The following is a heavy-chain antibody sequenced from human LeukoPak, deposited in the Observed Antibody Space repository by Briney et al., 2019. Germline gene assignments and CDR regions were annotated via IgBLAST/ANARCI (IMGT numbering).Heavy chain of an antibody. J-gene: IGHJ3*02. CDR2: FDLEGGET. CDR1: GYTFTDLS. V-gene: IGHV1-24*01. Sequence: ASVKVSCKVSGYTFTDLSMHWVRQAPGKGLEWMGGFDLEGGETIYAQKFQGRVTMTEDTSTDTAYMELSSLRSEDTAVYYCATHAYYDFWSGYFGPQGVDASDIWGQGTMVTVSS. D-gene: IGHD3-3*01. CDR3: ATHAYYDFWSGYFGPQGVDASDI.